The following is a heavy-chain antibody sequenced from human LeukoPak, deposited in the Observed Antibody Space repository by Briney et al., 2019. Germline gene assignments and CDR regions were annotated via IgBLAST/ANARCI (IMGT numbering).Heavy chain of an antibody. CDR3: ASTNAGLFDY. Sequence: ASVKVSCRASGGTFTSYGISWVRQAPGQGLEWMGWISAYNGNTNYAQKLQGRVTMTTDTSTSTAYMELRSLRSDDTAVYYCASTNAGLFDYWGQGTLVTVSS. CDR2: ISAYNGNT. V-gene: IGHV1-18*01. J-gene: IGHJ4*02. D-gene: IGHD2-2*01. CDR1: GGTFTSYG.